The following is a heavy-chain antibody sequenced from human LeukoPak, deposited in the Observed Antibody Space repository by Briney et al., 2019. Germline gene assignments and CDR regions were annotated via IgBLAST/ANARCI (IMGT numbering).Heavy chain of an antibody. J-gene: IGHJ2*01. V-gene: IGHV4-59*12. Sequence: SETLSLTCTVSGGSISSYYWSWIRQPPGKGLEWIGYIYYSGSTNYNPSLKSRVTISVDTSKNQFSLKLSSVTAADTAVYYCARRLTTVRDFDLWGRGTLVTVSS. CDR3: ARRLTTVRDFDL. D-gene: IGHD4-17*01. CDR1: GGSISSYY. CDR2: IYYSGST.